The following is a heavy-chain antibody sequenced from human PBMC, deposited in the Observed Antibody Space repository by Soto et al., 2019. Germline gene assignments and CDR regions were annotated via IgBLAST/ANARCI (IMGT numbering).Heavy chain of an antibody. Sequence: PSETLSLTCTVSGGSISSSSYYWGWIRQPPGKGLEWIGSIYYSGSTYYNPSLKSRVTISVDTSKNQFSLKLSSVTAADTAVYYCARVFGDHVRYFDYWGQGTLVTVSS. D-gene: IGHD2-21*02. CDR1: GGSISSSSYY. CDR3: ARVFGDHVRYFDY. CDR2: IYYSGST. V-gene: IGHV4-39*07. J-gene: IGHJ4*02.